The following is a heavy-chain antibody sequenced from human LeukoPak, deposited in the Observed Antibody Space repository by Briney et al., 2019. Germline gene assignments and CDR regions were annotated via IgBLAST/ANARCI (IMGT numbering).Heavy chain of an antibody. D-gene: IGHD3-16*01. Sequence: SETLSLTCTVSGGSITSGDYYWSWIRQPPGKGLEWIGYIYYTGSTYFNPSLKCRVTISVDTSKSQCSLKLSSVTAADTAVYYCARDPHGGGLGDGFDIWGQGTMVTVSS. CDR1: GGSITSGDYY. J-gene: IGHJ3*02. CDR2: IYYTGST. CDR3: ARDPHGGGLGDGFDI. V-gene: IGHV4-30-4*01.